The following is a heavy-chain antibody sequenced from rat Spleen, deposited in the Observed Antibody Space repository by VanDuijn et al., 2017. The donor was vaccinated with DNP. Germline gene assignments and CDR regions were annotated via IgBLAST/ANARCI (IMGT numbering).Heavy chain of an antibody. CDR2: ISTSGSRT. J-gene: IGHJ3*01. V-gene: IGHV5-25*01. CDR1: GFTFSNYY. CDR3: ARHGLKYGGYGDWFAY. D-gene: IGHD1-11*01. Sequence: EVQLVESGGGLVQPGRSLKLSCAASGFTFSNYYMAWVRQAPKKGLEWVATISTSGSRTYYPDSVKGRFTISRDNAKSSLYLQMNSLKSEDTATYYCARHGLKYGGYGDWFAYWGQGTLVTVSS.